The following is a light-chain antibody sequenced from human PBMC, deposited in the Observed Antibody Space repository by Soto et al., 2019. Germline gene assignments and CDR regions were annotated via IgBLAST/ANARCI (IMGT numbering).Light chain of an antibody. V-gene: IGLV2-14*01. CDR1: SSDVGGYNY. J-gene: IGLJ1*01. CDR2: DVS. CDR3: SSYTSSSTRV. Sequence: QSVLTQPPSASGSRGQSVTISCTGTSSDVGGYNYVSWYQQHPGKAPKLMIYDVSNRPSGVSNRFSGSKSGNTASLTISGLQAEDEADYYCSSYTSSSTRVFGTGTKVTVL.